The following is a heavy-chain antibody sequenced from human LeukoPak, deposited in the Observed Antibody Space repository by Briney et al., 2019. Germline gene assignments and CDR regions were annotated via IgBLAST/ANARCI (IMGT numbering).Heavy chain of an antibody. CDR3: ARVSSSMGGATDY. CDR1: GFTFSSYS. V-gene: IGHV3-21*01. D-gene: IGHD1-26*01. Sequence: PGGSLRLSCAASGFTFSSYSMNWVRQAPGKGLEWVSSISSSSSYIYYADSVKGRFTISRDNAYNSLYLEMNSLGAEDTAVYYCARVSSSMGGATDYWGQGTLVTVSS. J-gene: IGHJ4*02. CDR2: ISSSSSYI.